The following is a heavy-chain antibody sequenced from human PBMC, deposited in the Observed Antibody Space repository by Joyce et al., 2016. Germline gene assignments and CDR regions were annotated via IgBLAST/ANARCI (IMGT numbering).Heavy chain of an antibody. CDR2: ISSHTGNT. V-gene: IGHV1-18*01. D-gene: IGHD4-11*01. J-gene: IGHJ3*02. CDR3: AREQRLVITTLMSNDGFDI. Sequence: QVRLVQSGPEVKKPAASVKFSCTASGSTFTRYGISWVRQAPGQGLEWICWISSHTGNTTYAEKVKVRVTMTTNTGRITAYMKVRSLRVEDTAVYYCAREQRLVITTLMSNDGFDIWGQGTAGIVSS. CDR1: GSTFTRYG.